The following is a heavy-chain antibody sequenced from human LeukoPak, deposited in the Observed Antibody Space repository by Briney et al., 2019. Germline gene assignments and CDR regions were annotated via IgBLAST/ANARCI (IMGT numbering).Heavy chain of an antibody. J-gene: IGHJ4*02. CDR3: AREYCSGGICYASFDY. CDR1: GYTFTGYY. D-gene: IGHD2-15*01. V-gene: IGHV1-2*06. Sequence: GASVKVSCKASGYTFTGYYMHWVRQAPGQGLEWMGRINPNSGDTSYAQKFQGRVTMTRDTSISTAYMELSRLRSDDTAVYYCAREYCSGGICYASFDYGGQGTLVTVSS. CDR2: INPNSGDT.